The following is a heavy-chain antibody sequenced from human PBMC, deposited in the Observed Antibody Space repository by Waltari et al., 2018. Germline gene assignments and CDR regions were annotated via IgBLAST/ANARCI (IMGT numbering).Heavy chain of an antibody. J-gene: IGHJ4*02. V-gene: IGHV3-7*01. D-gene: IGHD3-22*01. CDR3: ARGRGYIIDY. CDR2: IKGDGSEK. Sequence: EVQVVESGGGLVQPGGSLRPSCATSGFSFSSYWMNWVRQAPGKGLEWVAIIKGDGSEKHYVDSVKGRFTISRDNARNSLFLQMNSLRAEDTAVYFCARGRGYIIDYWGQGSLVTVSS. CDR1: GFSFSSYW.